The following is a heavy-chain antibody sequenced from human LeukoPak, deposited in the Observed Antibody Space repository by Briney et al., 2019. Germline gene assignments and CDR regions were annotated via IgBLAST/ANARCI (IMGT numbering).Heavy chain of an antibody. J-gene: IGHJ4*02. CDR1: GFTFSSYE. Sequence: GRSLRLSCAASGFTFSSYEMNWVGQAPGKGLEWVSYISSSGSTIYYADSVKGRFTISRDNAKNSLNLQMNSLRAEDTAVYYCARVKGSGCYEVDYWGQGTLVTVSS. CDR2: ISSSGSTI. V-gene: IGHV3-48*03. D-gene: IGHD6-19*01. CDR3: ARVKGSGCYEVDY.